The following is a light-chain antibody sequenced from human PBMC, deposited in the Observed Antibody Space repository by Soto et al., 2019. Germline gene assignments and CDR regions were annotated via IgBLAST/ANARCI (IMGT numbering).Light chain of an antibody. V-gene: IGKV1-9*01. CDR2: AAS. CDR1: QGFSNS. CDR3: QQPDSYPCT. J-gene: IGKJ2*02. Sequence: DIPLTQSPSFLSASVGDRVTITCRASQGFSNSLAWYQQKPGKAPKLLIYAASTLQSGVPSRFSGSGSGTECTLTISSLQPEDFATYYCQQPDSYPCTFGQGTKLEIK.